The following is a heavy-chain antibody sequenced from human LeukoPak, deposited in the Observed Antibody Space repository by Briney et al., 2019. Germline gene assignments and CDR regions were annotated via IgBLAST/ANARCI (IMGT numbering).Heavy chain of an antibody. V-gene: IGHV3-7*01. D-gene: IGHD3-3*01. CDR2: IKQDGSEK. CDR3: ARAYLLYDFWSGYVDTNWFDP. CDR1: GFTFSSYW. Sequence: GGSLRLSCAASGFTFSSYWMSWVRQAPGKGLEWVANIKQDGSEKYYVDSVKGRFTISRDNAENSLYLQMNSLRAEDTAVYYCARAYLLYDFWSGYVDTNWFDPWGQGTLVTVSS. J-gene: IGHJ5*02.